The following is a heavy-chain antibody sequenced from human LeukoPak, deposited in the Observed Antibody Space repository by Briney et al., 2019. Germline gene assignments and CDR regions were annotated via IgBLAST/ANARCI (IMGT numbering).Heavy chain of an antibody. CDR3: ARDPTTGDIGY. J-gene: IGHJ4*02. V-gene: IGHV3-48*03. CDR1: GFTFSSYE. CDR2: ISTTGRTI. Sequence: PGGSLRLSCAASGFTFSSYEMNWVRQAPGKGLEWVSFISTTGRTIYYADSVKGRFTISRDNAKDSLFLQMNSLRAEDTAVYYCARDPTTGDIGYWGQGTLVTVSS. D-gene: IGHD7-27*01.